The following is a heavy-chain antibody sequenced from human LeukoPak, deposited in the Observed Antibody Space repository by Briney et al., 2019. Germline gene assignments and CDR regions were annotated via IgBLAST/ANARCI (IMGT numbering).Heavy chain of an antibody. CDR2: IIPIFGTA. CDR3: ARGAVPAARRSWFDP. J-gene: IGHJ5*02. V-gene: IGHV1-69*05. D-gene: IGHD2-2*01. Sequence: SVKVSCKASGGTFSSYAISWVRQAPGQGLEWMGGIIPIFGTANYAQKFQGRVTITTDESTSTAYMELSSLRSEDTAVYFCARGAVPAARRSWFDPWGQGTLVTVSS. CDR1: GGTFSSYA.